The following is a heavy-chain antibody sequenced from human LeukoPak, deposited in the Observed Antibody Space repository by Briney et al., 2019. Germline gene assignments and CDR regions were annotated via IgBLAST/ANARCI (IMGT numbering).Heavy chain of an antibody. V-gene: IGHV4-31*03. CDR3: VRGGFYVKY. CDR1: GDSISDDGYY. D-gene: IGHD3-22*01. CDR2: IYYSGTT. J-gene: IGHJ4*02. Sequence: SETLSLTCSVSGDSISDDGYYWSWIRQHPGKGLEWVGYIYYSGTTYYNPTLKSRVSMSVDAWENQFSLSLTSVTAADTAIYFCVRGGFYVKYWGQGKLVTVSS.